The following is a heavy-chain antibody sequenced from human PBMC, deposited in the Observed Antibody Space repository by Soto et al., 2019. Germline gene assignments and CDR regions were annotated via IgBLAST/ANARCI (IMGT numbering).Heavy chain of an antibody. CDR1: GGSISSYY. CDR2: IYTSGST. D-gene: IGHD6-13*01. V-gene: IGHV4-4*07. J-gene: IGHJ5*02. Sequence: QVQLQESSPGLVKPSETLSLTCTVSGGSISSYYWSWIRQPAGKGLEWIGRIYTSGSTNYNPSLKSRVTMSVDTSKNQFSLKLSSVTAADTAVYYCARVGPLYSSSWYRDRFDPWGQGTLVTVSS. CDR3: ARVGPLYSSSWYRDRFDP.